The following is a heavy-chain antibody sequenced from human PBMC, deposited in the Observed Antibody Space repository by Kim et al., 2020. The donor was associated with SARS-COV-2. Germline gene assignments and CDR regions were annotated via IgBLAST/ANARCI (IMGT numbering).Heavy chain of an antibody. D-gene: IGHD3-16*01. CDR3: AREEGEVGVKWFEP. V-gene: IGHV4-61*02. Sequence: SETLSLTCTVSGGSISSGSYYWSWIRQPAGKGLEWIGRIYTSGRTNYNPSHKSRVTISVDTSKNQFSLKLSSVTAADTALYYCAREEGEVGVKWFEPWGQGTLVTVSS. J-gene: IGHJ5*02. CDR1: GGSISSGSYY. CDR2: IYTSGRT.